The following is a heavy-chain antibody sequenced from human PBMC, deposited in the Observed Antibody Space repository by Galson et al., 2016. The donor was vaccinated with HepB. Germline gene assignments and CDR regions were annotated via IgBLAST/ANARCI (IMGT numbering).Heavy chain of an antibody. V-gene: IGHV3-21*01. CDR1: GFTFSSYS. CDR2: ISSSSGYI. CDR3: ARDRRIEVVRPAYYYYYGMGV. D-gene: IGHD2-2*01. Sequence: SLRLSCAASGFTFSSYSMNWVRQAPGKGLEWVSCISSSSGYIYYADSLKGRFTISRDNAKNSLYLQMNSLRAEDTAVYYCARDRRIEVVRPAYYYYYGMGVWGTGPAVTGSS. J-gene: IGHJ6*04.